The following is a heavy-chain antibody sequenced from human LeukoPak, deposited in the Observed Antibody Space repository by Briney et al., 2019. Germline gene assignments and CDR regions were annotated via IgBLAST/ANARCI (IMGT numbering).Heavy chain of an antibody. D-gene: IGHD3-22*01. CDR2: ISSDSSYT. CDR1: GFTFSNYS. CDR3: ARVPLIVSYTESFFDY. Sequence: PGGSLRLSCAASGFTFSNYSMNWVRQDPGKGLEWVSFISSDSSYTYYADSVKGRFTISRDNAKSSLYLQMNSLRAEDTAVYYCARVPLIVSYTESFFDYWGQGTLVTVSS. V-gene: IGHV3-21*01. J-gene: IGHJ4*02.